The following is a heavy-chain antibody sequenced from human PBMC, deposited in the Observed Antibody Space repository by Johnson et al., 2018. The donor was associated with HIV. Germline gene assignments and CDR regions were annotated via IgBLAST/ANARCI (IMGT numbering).Heavy chain of an antibody. CDR3: AKETRDSRSAFDI. CDR2: ISYDGSNK. D-gene: IGHD3-22*01. Sequence: QVQLVESGGGVVQPGRSLRLSCAASGFTFSNYGMHWVRQGPGKGLAWVAVISYDGSNKYYADSVKGRFIISRDISKKTVFLQMNSLRPEDTAVYYCAKETRDSRSAFDIWGQGTMVTVSS. CDR1: GFTFSNYG. J-gene: IGHJ3*02. V-gene: IGHV3-30*18.